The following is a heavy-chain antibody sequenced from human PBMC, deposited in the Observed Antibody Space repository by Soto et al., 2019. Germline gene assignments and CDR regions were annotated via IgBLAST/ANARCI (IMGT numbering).Heavy chain of an antibody. Sequence: GGSLRLSCAACGFTFSSYWMSWVRQAPGKGLEWVANIKQDGSEKYYVDSVKGRFTISRDNAKNSLYLQMNSLRAEDTAVYYCARIGQGVVVVPAAPSSSYYYYGMDVWGQGTTVTVSS. CDR3: ARIGQGVVVVPAAPSSSYYYYGMDV. J-gene: IGHJ6*02. D-gene: IGHD2-2*01. CDR1: GFTFSSYW. V-gene: IGHV3-7*01. CDR2: IKQDGSEK.